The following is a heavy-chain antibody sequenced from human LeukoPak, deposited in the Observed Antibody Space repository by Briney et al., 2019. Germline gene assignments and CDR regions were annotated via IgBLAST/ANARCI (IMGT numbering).Heavy chain of an antibody. V-gene: IGHV1-8*01. CDR3: AKGGSGTYPKGWFDP. J-gene: IGHJ5*02. CDR2: MNPNSGNA. Sequence: ASVKFSCKASGYTFTSYDINWVRQATGQGLEWMGWMNPNSGNAGYAQKFQGRVTMTRNTSISRAYMELNSLRSEDTAVYYCAKGGSGTYPKGWFDPWGQGTLVTVSS. D-gene: IGHD1-26*01. CDR1: GYTFTSYD.